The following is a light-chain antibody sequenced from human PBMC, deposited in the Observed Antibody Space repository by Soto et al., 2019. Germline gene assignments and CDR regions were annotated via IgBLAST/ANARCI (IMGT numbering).Light chain of an antibody. CDR1: SSDVGSYNL. Sequence: QSALTQPASVSGSPGQSLTISCTGTSSDVGSYNLVSWYQQHPGKAPTLMMYEGSPRPSGVSNRFSGSKSGNTASLTSSGLQAEDEADYYCCSYAGSSTLVVGGGTKLTVL. CDR2: EGS. CDR3: CSYAGSSTLV. J-gene: IGLJ2*01. V-gene: IGLV2-23*01.